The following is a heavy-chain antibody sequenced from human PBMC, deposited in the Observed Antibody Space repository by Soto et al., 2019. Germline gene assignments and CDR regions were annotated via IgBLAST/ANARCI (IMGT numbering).Heavy chain of an antibody. CDR1: GGTFSSYA. V-gene: IGHV1-69*01. CDR2: LIPIFGTA. J-gene: IGHJ3*02. Sequence: QVQLVQSGAEVKKPGYSVKVSCKASGGTFSSYAISWVRQAPGHGLEWMGGLIPIFGTANYAQKFQGRVTITADESTSTAYMELSSLRSEDTAVYYCASNYCGGDCPHDAFDIWGQGTMVTVSS. CDR3: ASNYCGGDCPHDAFDI. D-gene: IGHD2-21*02.